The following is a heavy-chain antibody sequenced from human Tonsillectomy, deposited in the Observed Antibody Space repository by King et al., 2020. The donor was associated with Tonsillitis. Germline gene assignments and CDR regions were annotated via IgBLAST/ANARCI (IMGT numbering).Heavy chain of an antibody. CDR3: AKEDCGGDCFVGFDY. D-gene: IGHD2-21*02. Sequence: QLVQSGGGLVQPGGSLRLSCAASGFTFNNYAMSWVRQTPGKGLEWVSAISGSGGSTFSADSVKGRFTISRDNSKNTLYLQMNSLRAEDTAVYYCAKEDCGGDCFVGFDYWGQGTLVTVSS. CDR2: ISGSGGST. V-gene: IGHV3-23*04. J-gene: IGHJ4*02. CDR1: GFTFNNYA.